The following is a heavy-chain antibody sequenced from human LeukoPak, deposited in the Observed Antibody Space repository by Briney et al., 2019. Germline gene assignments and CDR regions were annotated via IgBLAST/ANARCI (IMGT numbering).Heavy chain of an antibody. CDR1: GFTFSTFG. J-gene: IGHJ4*02. V-gene: IGHV3-30*03. CDR3: AIQGGSGRKDFDY. CDR2: ISYDGGEK. Sequence: QPGMSLRLSCAASGFTFSTFGIHWVRQAPGKGLEWVAIISYDGGEKHYADSVKGRFTISRDNSKNSLCLQMNSLKTEDTGVYYCAIQGGSGRKDFDYWGLGTLVTVSS. D-gene: IGHD1-26*01.